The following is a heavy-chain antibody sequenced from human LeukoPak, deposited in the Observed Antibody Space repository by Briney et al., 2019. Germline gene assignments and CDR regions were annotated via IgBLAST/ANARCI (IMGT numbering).Heavy chain of an antibody. J-gene: IGHJ4*02. CDR1: GGAFSDYC. CDR2: MIQSGSS. Sequence: SETLSLTCGVSGGAFSDYCWSWIRQAPGKGLEWIGEMIQSGSSNYNPSLRSRVTISGDTSRNQFSLKLNSLTAADTAVYYCARGNIVATILGGLHGTTAFDFWGQGILVTVSS. D-gene: IGHD5-12*01. V-gene: IGHV4-34*01. CDR3: ARGNIVATILGGLHGTTAFDF.